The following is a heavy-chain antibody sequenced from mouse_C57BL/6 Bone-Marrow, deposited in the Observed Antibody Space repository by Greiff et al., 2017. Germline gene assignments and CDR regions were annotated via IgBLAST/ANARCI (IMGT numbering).Heavy chain of an antibody. CDR1: GYTFTSYD. CDR3: ARGLNITTVVASDWYFDV. V-gene: IGHV1-85*01. J-gene: IGHJ1*03. Sequence: VKLQESGPELVKPGASVKLSCKASGYTFTSYDINWVKQRPGQGLEWIGWIYPRDGSTKYNEKFKGKATLTVDTSSSTAYMELHSLTSEDSAVYFCARGLNITTVVASDWYFDVWGTGTTVTVSS. CDR2: IYPRDGST. D-gene: IGHD1-1*01.